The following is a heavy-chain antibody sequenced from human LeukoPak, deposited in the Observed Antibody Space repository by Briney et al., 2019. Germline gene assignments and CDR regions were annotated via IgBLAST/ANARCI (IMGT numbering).Heavy chain of an antibody. D-gene: IGHD4-17*01. V-gene: IGHV3-21*01. Sequence: GGTLRLSCAASGFTFSRFGMTWVRQAPGKGLEWVSAVSGSGDNTFYADSVKGRFTISRDNAKNSLYLQMNSLRAEDTAVYYCARVGTTDYGDYDWFDPWGQGTLVTVSS. CDR2: VSGSGDNT. CDR3: ARVGTTDYGDYDWFDP. CDR1: GFTFSRFG. J-gene: IGHJ5*02.